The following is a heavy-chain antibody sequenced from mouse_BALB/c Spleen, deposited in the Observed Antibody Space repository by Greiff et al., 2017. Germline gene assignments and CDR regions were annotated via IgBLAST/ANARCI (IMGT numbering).Heavy chain of an antibody. Sequence: VQLKESGAELVRSGASVKLSCTASGFNIKDYYMHWVKQRPEQGLEWIGWIDPENGDTEYAPKFQGKATMTADTSSNTAYLQLSSLTSEDTAVYYCNANYGSSQYYFDYWGQGTTLTVSS. CDR3: NANYGSSQYYFDY. V-gene: IGHV14-4*02. J-gene: IGHJ2*01. CDR2: IDPENGDT. D-gene: IGHD1-1*01. CDR1: GFNIKDYY.